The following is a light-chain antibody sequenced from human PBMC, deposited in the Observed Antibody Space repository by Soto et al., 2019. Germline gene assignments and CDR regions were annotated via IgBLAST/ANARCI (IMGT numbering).Light chain of an antibody. J-gene: IGLJ2*01. CDR2: DVS. CDR3: TSHLSLNTLRV. Sequence: QSVLTQPASVSGSPGQSITIPCTGSSSDIGAYNYVSWYQQHPGKAPKVIIYDVSNRPSGVPSRFSGSKSGNTASLTISGLQAEDEADYYCTSHLSLNTLRVFGGGTKLTVL. CDR1: SSDIGAYNY. V-gene: IGLV2-14*03.